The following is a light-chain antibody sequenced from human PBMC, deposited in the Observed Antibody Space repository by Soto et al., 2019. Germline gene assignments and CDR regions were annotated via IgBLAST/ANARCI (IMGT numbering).Light chain of an antibody. CDR1: QSLLHITGETF. CDR3: MQSTQLPPT. Sequence: DVVMTQTPLSMSVAPGQPASLSCQSSQSLLHITGETFLFWYLQKPGQSQQLLIYEVSTRVSGVPDRFSGSGSGTDFTLDISRVETDDVGIYYCMQSTQLPPTFGQGTRLEIK. CDR2: EVS. V-gene: IGKV2D-29*02. J-gene: IGKJ5*01.